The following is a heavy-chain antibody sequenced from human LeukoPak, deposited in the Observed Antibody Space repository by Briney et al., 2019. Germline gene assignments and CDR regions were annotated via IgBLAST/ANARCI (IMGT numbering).Heavy chain of an antibody. V-gene: IGHV4-4*07. CDR2: IYTSGST. CDR3: ARDNIVVVPAARQGGYYYYYGMDV. D-gene: IGHD2-2*01. J-gene: IGHJ6*02. CDR1: GGSISSYY. Sequence: SETLSLTCTVSGGSISSYYWSWIRQPAGKGLEWIGRIYTSGSTNYNPSLKSRVTVSVDTSKNQFSLKLSSVTAADTAVYYCARDNIVVVPAARQGGYYYYYGMDVWGQGTTVTVSS.